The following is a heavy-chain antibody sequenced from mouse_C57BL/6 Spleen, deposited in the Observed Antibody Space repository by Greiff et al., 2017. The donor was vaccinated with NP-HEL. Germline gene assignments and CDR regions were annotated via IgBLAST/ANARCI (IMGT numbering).Heavy chain of an antibody. CDR2: IYPGNSDT. V-gene: IGHV1-5*01. CDR1: GYTFTSYW. CDR3: ASSSTMVTTWYFDV. Sequence: VQLQQSGTVLARPGASVKMSCKTSGYTFTSYWMHWVKQRPGQGLEWIGAIYPGNSDTSYNQKFKGKAKLTAVTSASTAYMQLNSLTSEDSAVYFCASSSTMVTTWYFDVWGTGTTVTVSS. D-gene: IGHD2-2*01. J-gene: IGHJ1*03.